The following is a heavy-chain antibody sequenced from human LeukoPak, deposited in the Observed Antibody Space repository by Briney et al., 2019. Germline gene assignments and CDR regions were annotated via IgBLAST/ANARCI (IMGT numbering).Heavy chain of an antibody. Sequence: SETLSLTCTVSGGSISSSSYYWGWIRQPPGKGLEWIGSIYYSGSTYYNPSLKSRVTISVDTSKNQFSLKLSSVTAADTAVYYCARGGRHYGSGSYYNPPYYMDVWGKGTTVTISS. CDR3: ARGGRHYGSGSYYNPPYYMDV. CDR2: IYYSGST. D-gene: IGHD3-10*01. V-gene: IGHV4-39*01. CDR1: GGSISSSSYY. J-gene: IGHJ6*03.